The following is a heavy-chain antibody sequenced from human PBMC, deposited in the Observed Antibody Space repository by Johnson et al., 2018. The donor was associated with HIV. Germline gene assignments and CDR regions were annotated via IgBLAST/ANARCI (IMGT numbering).Heavy chain of an antibody. Sequence: VQLVESGGDLVQPGGSLRLSCAASGFTFSSYWMSWVRQAPGKGLEWVANIKQDGSERYYVDSVKGRFTISRANAKNSLYLQMNSLRAEDTAVYYCARLSEHIVVVTAWADAFDIWGQGTMVTVSS. D-gene: IGHD2-21*02. CDR1: GFTFSSYW. CDR2: IKQDGSER. V-gene: IGHV3-7*01. J-gene: IGHJ3*02. CDR3: ARLSEHIVVVTAWADAFDI.